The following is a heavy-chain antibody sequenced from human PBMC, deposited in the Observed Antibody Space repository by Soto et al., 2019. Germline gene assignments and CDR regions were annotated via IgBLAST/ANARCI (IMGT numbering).Heavy chain of an antibody. J-gene: IGHJ6*02. D-gene: IGHD3-22*01. V-gene: IGHV1-8*01. CDR1: GYTFTSYD. CDR2: MNPNSGNT. Sequence: QVQLVQSGAEVKKPGASVKVSCKASGYTFTSYDINWVRQATGQGLEWMGWMNPNSGNTGYAQKFQGRVTMTRNTSISTAYMELSSLRSEDTVVYYCAGLRYDSSGYYLYGMDVWGQGTTVTVSS. CDR3: AGLRYDSSGYYLYGMDV.